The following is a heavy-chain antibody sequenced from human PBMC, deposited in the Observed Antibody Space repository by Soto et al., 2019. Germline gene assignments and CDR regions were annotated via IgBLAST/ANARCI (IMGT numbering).Heavy chain of an antibody. J-gene: IGHJ4*02. CDR2: ITPFSGDV. D-gene: IGHD1-26*01. Sequence: QMQLVQSGAEVKKTGSSVTVSCKALGNTFTYRYLHWVRQALGQALEWMGWITPFSGDVHYAQKFQERVTITRDRSINTAYMQMSSLRSEDTAMYFCASGGAGSGPFTWELPDHWGQGTLVTVSS. CDR3: ASGGAGSGPFTWELPDH. V-gene: IGHV1-45*02. CDR1: GNTFTYRY.